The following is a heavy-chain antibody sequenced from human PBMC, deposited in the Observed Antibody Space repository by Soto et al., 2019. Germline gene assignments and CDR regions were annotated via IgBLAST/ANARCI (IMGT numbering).Heavy chain of an antibody. J-gene: IGHJ5*01. CDR3: ARGPQSTGWRGKWFDS. V-gene: IGHV1-18*01. D-gene: IGHD6-19*01. Sequence: VQLVQTGAEVKKPGASAKVFCKASVHTFSDYGITWVRQAPGQGLGWMGWISVYNGNTNSAQKLQGRVPRTTDTSTSTAYMELRSLRSGDTAVYYCARGPQSTGWRGKWFDSWGQGTLVTVSS. CDR2: ISVYNGNT. CDR1: VHTFSDYG.